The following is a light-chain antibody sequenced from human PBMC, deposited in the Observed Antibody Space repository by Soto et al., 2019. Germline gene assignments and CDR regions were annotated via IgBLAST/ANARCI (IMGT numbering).Light chain of an antibody. V-gene: IGKV1-12*01. J-gene: IGKJ4*01. Sequence: EIQMTQSPSSVSASVGDRVTITCRASQGLSSWLAWYQQKPGKAPQLLIYGASTLHTGVPSRFSGSGSGTNFTLTISSLQPDDFATYYCQQANSFPLTFGGGTKVEIK. CDR3: QQANSFPLT. CDR1: QGLSSW. CDR2: GAS.